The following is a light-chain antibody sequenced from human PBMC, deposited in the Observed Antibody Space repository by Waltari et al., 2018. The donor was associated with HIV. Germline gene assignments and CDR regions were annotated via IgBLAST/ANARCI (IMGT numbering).Light chain of an antibody. J-gene: IGKJ4*01. CDR3: QQYYSTLLT. Sequence: DIVMTQSPASLPVSLGERASINCKSSQSVLYNGYNSLAWYQKRPGQPPKLVIYWSSTRESGVPDRFSGSGSGTNFTLTINNLQAEDAAIYYCQQYYSTLLTFGGGTKVEIK. CDR2: WSS. V-gene: IGKV4-1*01. CDR1: QSVLYNGYNS.